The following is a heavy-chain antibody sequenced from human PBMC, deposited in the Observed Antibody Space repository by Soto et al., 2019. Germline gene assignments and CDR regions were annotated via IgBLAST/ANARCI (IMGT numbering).Heavy chain of an antibody. V-gene: IGHV4-4*02. CDR3: ARDLVAAAGTDAFDI. CDR1: GGSISSSNW. Sequence: QVQLQESGPGLVKPSGTLSLTCAVSGGSISSSNWWSWVRQPPGKGLEWIGEIYHSGSTNYNPSHKGRVTISEDKSKNQFSLKLSSVTAADTAVYYCARDLVAAAGTDAFDIWGQGTMVTVSS. J-gene: IGHJ3*02. CDR2: IYHSGST. D-gene: IGHD6-13*01.